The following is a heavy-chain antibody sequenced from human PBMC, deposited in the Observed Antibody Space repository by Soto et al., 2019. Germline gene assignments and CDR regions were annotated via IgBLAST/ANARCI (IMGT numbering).Heavy chain of an antibody. J-gene: IGHJ6*03. V-gene: IGHV3-23*01. CDR2: IRYSGDTT. Sequence: GGSLRLSCAASGFSFGSYAMSRVRQAPGKGLEWVSAIRYSGDTTYYTDSVKGRFTISRDNSKNTLYLQMNSLRAEDTAVYYCAKDLNHCSGGRCPYYYYYMDVWGKGTTVAVSS. CDR3: AKDLNHCSGGRCPYYYYYMDV. CDR1: GFSFGSYA. D-gene: IGHD2-15*01.